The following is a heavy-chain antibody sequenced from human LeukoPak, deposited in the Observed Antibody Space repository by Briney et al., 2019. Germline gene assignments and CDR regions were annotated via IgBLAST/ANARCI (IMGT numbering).Heavy chain of an antibody. CDR3: ARAYSSVVSCDY. J-gene: IGHJ4*02. Sequence: GGSLRLSCAASGFRFSSYEMNWVRQAPGKGLEWVSYITSSGTTIHYADSVKGRFTISRDNAKNSPYLQMNSLRAEDTAVYYCARAYSSVVSCDYWGQGTLVTVSS. CDR1: GFRFSSYE. CDR2: ITSSGTTI. V-gene: IGHV3-48*03. D-gene: IGHD6-19*01.